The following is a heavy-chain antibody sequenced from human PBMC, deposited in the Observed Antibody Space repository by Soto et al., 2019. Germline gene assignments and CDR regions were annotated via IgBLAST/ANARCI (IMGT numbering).Heavy chain of an antibody. V-gene: IGHV4-34*01. D-gene: IGHD5-12*01. CDR1: GGSFSGYY. Sequence: ETLSLTCAVYGGSFSGYYWSWIRQPPGKGLEWIGEINHSGSTNYNPSLKSRVTISVDTSKNQFSLKLSSVTAADTAVYYCAGGRGYSGYDEPYYFDYWGQGTLVTVSS. CDR2: INHSGST. J-gene: IGHJ4*02. CDR3: AGGRGYSGYDEPYYFDY.